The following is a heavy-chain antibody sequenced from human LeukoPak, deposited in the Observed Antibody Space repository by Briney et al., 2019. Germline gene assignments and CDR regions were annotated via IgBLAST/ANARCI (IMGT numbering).Heavy chain of an antibody. CDR2: IYYSGST. Sequence: SETLSLTCTVSGGSTSSYYWSWIRRPPGKGLEWIGYIYYSGSTNYNPSLKSRVTISVDTSKNQFSLKLSSVTAADTAVYYRARARGYPKYYGMDVWGQGTTVTVSS. V-gene: IGHV4-59*01. CDR1: GGSTSSYY. D-gene: IGHD5-18*01. CDR3: ARARGYPKYYGMDV. J-gene: IGHJ6*02.